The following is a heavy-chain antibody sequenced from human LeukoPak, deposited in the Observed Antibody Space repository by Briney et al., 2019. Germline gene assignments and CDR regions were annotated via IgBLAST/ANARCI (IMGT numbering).Heavy chain of an antibody. D-gene: IGHD6-19*01. CDR1: GGSISSSSYY. V-gene: IGHV4-39*01. Sequence: PSETLSLTCTVSGGSISSSSYYWGWIRQPPGKGLEWIGSIYYSGSTYYSPSLKSRITISVDTSKNQFSLKMSSVTAADTALYYCTRQYSSGRGDFDYWGQGTLVTVPS. CDR3: TRQYSSGRGDFDY. CDR2: IYYSGST. J-gene: IGHJ4*02.